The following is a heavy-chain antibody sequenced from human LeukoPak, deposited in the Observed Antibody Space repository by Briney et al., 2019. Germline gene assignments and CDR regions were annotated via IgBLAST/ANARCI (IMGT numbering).Heavy chain of an antibody. CDR1: GFTFSSYG. CDR3: ARDVSYYDSSGALNHAEYFQH. V-gene: IGHV3-30*03. J-gene: IGHJ1*01. D-gene: IGHD3-22*01. Sequence: GGSLRLSCAASGFTFSSYGMHWARQAPGKGLEWVAVISYDGSNKYYADSVKGRFTISRDNAKNSLYLQMNSLRAEDTAVYYCARDVSYYDSSGALNHAEYFQHWGQGTLVTVSS. CDR2: ISYDGSNK.